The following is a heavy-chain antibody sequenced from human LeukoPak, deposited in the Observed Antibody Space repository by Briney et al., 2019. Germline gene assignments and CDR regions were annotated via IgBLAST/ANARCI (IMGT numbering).Heavy chain of an antibody. J-gene: IGHJ1*01. V-gene: IGHV3-23*01. CDR3: AKGPTYYYGSGSPRYFQH. D-gene: IGHD3-10*01. CDR1: GFTFSSYA. CDR2: ISGGGGST. Sequence: GGSLRLSCAASGFTFSSYAMSWVRQAPGKGLEWVSGISGGGGSTYYADSVKGRFTISRDNSKNTLYLQMNSLRAEDTAVYYCAKGPTYYYGSGSPRYFQHWGQGTLVTVSS.